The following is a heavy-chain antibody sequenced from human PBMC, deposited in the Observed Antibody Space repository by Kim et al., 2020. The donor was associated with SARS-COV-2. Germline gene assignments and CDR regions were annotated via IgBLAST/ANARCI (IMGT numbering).Heavy chain of an antibody. CDR2: IYYSGST. CDR1: GGSISSGGYY. J-gene: IGHJ5*02. D-gene: IGHD2-15*01. V-gene: IGHV4-31*03. CDR3: ARSHVVVVAATINWFDP. Sequence: SETLSLTCTVSGGSISSGGYYWSWIRQHPGKGLEWIGYIYYSGSTYYNPSLKSRVTISVDTSKNQFSLKLSSVTAADTAVYYCARSHVVVVAATINWFDPWGQGTLVTVSS.